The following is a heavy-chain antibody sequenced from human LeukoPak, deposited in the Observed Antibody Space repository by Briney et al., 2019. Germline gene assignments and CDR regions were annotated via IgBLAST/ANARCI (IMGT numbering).Heavy chain of an antibody. CDR1: GGTFSSYA. D-gene: IGHD3-22*01. J-gene: IGHJ4*02. CDR3: ASQSDSSGYYYQDY. Sequence: SVKVSCKASGGTFSSYAISWVRQAPGQGLEWMGRIIPILGIANYAQKFQGRVTITADKSTSTAYMELSSLRSEDTAVYYCASQSDSSGYYYQDYWGQGTLVTVSS. V-gene: IGHV1-69*04. CDR2: IIPILGIA.